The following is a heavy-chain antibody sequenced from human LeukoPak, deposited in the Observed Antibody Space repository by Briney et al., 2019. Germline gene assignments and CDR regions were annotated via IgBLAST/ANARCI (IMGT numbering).Heavy chain of an antibody. D-gene: IGHD3-10*01. Sequence: ASVKVSCKASGGTFSSYAISWVRQAPGQGLEWMGRIIPILGIANYAQKFQGRATITADKSTSTAYMELSSLRSEDTAVYYCARVSRIYGSGKGPFNYYFDYWGQGTLVTVSS. CDR1: GGTFSSYA. J-gene: IGHJ4*02. CDR2: IIPILGIA. V-gene: IGHV1-69*04. CDR3: ARVSRIYGSGKGPFNYYFDY.